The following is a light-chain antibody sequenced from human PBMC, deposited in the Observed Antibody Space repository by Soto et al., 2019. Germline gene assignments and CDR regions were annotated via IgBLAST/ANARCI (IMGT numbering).Light chain of an antibody. CDR3: VQSLQLPRT. Sequence: DIVMTQSPLSLPVTPGEPASISCRSSQSLLHSNGYNYLDWYLQKPGQSPQLLIYLGSNRASGVPDRFSGSGSGTDFTLKISRVEAEDVGVYYCVQSLQLPRTFGPGTKVDIK. CDR1: QSLLHSNGYNY. V-gene: IGKV2-28*01. J-gene: IGKJ3*01. CDR2: LGS.